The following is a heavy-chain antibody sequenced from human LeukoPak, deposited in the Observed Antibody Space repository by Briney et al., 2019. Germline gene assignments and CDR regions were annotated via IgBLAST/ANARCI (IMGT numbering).Heavy chain of an antibody. Sequence: SETLSLTCTVSGGSISSSSYYWGWIRQPPGKGLEWIGSIYYSGSIYYNPSLKSRVTISVDMSKNQFSLKLTSVTAADTAVYYCARDSYSSSWYLSYYFDYWGQGTLVTVSS. CDR2: IYYSGSI. V-gene: IGHV4-39*07. CDR1: GGSISSSSYY. D-gene: IGHD6-13*01. J-gene: IGHJ4*02. CDR3: ARDSYSSSWYLSYYFDY.